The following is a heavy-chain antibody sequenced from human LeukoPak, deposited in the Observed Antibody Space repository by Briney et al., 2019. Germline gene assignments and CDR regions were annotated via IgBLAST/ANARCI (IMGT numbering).Heavy chain of an antibody. D-gene: IGHD3-16*02. Sequence: PSETVSLTCSVSGGSVSATSHYWAWLRQSPGEPPEWIGSIYHTGSTFYNPSLRSRFLISVDTSKNQVSLRLTSVSAADTAIYFCARDRLHRDYFDFWGQGTLLTVSS. CDR3: ARDRLHRDYFDF. J-gene: IGHJ4*02. CDR1: GGSVSATSHY. V-gene: IGHV4-39*07. CDR2: IYHTGST.